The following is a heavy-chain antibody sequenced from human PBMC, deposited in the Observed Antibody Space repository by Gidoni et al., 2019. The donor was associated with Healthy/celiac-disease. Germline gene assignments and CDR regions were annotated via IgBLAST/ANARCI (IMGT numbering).Heavy chain of an antibody. V-gene: IGHV3-11*01. Sequence: QVQLVESGGGLVKPGGSLRLSCAASGFTFSDYYLSWIRQAPGKGRDWVSYISSSGSTIYYADSVKGRFTISRDNAKNSLYLQMNSLRAEDTAVYYCARFGWGVFMGAPPHEPPDYWGQGTLVTVSS. J-gene: IGHJ4*02. D-gene: IGHD3-16*01. CDR2: ISSSGSTI. CDR3: ARFGWGVFMGAPPHEPPDY. CDR1: GFTFSDYY.